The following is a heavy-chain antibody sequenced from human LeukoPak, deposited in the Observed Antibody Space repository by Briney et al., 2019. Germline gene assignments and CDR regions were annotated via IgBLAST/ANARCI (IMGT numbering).Heavy chain of an antibody. Sequence: GETLRLSCAASGCTFTNSLMAWVRQRPGEGVEWLANIKHDGSTKHYADSLKDRFTISRDNHKNSLYLQMNNLRADDTAVYYCTRDTDGSLDYWGQGILVTV. J-gene: IGHJ4*02. CDR2: IKHDGSTK. CDR3: TRDTDGSLDY. D-gene: IGHD1-26*01. CDR1: GCTFTNSL. V-gene: IGHV3-7*01.